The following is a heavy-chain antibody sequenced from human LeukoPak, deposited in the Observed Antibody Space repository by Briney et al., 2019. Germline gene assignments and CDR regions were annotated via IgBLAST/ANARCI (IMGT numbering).Heavy chain of an antibody. V-gene: IGHV3-30-3*01. Sequence: PGRSLRLSCAASGFTFSSYAMHWVCQAPGKGLEWVAVISYDGSNKYYADSVKGRFTISRDNSKNTLYLQMNSLRAEDTAVYYCGRRFDYWGQGTLVTVSS. CDR2: ISYDGSNK. J-gene: IGHJ4*02. CDR1: GFTFSSYA. CDR3: GRRFDY.